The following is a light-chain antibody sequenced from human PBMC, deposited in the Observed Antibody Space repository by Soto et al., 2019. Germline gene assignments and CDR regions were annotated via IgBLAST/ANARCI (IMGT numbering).Light chain of an antibody. V-gene: IGKV3-20*01. Sequence: EIVLTQSPGTLSLSPGERATLSCRASQSVNNNYLAWYQKQPDPAPLLLIHAAASRATGIPDRFSGSGSGEDFTLTSSRLEPEDFADYCWQQNSCSPRTFGRGTRLEIK. CDR1: QSVNNNY. CDR3: QQNSCSPRT. J-gene: IGKJ5*01. CDR2: AAA.